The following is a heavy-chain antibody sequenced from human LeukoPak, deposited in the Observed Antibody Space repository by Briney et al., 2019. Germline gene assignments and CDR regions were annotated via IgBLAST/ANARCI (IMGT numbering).Heavy chain of an antibody. CDR2: ISAYNGNT. Sequence: GASVKVSCKASGYTFTGYYMHWVRQAPGQGLEWMGWISAYNGNTNYAQKLQGRVTMTTDTSTSTAYMGLRSLRSDDTAVYYCARGWELRSALGIDPWGQGTLVTVSS. J-gene: IGHJ5*02. V-gene: IGHV1-18*04. CDR1: GYTFTGYY. CDR3: ARGWELRSALGIDP. D-gene: IGHD1-26*01.